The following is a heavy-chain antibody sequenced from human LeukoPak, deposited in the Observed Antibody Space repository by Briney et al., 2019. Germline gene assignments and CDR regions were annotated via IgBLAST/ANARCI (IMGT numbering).Heavy chain of an antibody. Sequence: SETLSLTCTVSGGSISSGSYHWSWIRQPAGKGLEWIGRIYTSGSTNYNPSLKSRVTISVDTSKNQFSLKLSSVTAADTAVYYCARSPARGIVDNNWFDPWGQGTLVTVSS. V-gene: IGHV4-61*02. J-gene: IGHJ5*02. CDR3: ARSPARGIVDNNWFDP. CDR2: IYTSGST. D-gene: IGHD2-15*01. CDR1: GGSISSGSYH.